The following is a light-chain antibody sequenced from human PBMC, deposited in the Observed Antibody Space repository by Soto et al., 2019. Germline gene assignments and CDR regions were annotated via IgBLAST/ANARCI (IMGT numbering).Light chain of an antibody. J-gene: IGKJ5*01. Sequence: IQLTQSPSSLSASVGDRVTITCRASQGLSSYLAWYQQKPGKAPKLLIYAASTLQSGVPSRFSGSGSGTDFALTISSLQPEDFATYYCQQLKSYVTFGQGTRLEIK. V-gene: IGKV1-9*01. CDR3: QQLKSYVT. CDR2: AAS. CDR1: QGLSSY.